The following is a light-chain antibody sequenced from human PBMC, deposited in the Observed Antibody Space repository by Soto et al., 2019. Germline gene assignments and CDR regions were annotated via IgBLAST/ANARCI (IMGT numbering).Light chain of an antibody. CDR2: GAF. J-gene: IGKJ5*01. CDR3: QQRSNWPIT. CDR1: QSIRSNY. V-gene: IGKV3D-20*02. Sequence: EIVLTQSPGTLSLSPGERATLSCRASQSIRSNYLAWYQQKPGQAPRFLIYGAFSRATGIPDRFSGSGSGTDFTLTISSLEPEDFALYYCQQRSNWPITFGQGTRLEI.